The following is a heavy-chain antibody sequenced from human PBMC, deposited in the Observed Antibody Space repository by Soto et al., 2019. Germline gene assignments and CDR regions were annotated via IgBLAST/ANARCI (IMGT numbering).Heavy chain of an antibody. Sequence: GGSLRLSCAASGFTFSSYGMHWVRQAPGKGVEWVTVISYDGSNKYYADSVRGRFTISRDNSKNTLFLQMNSLRADDTAVYYCARDILSGGAYPDSWGQGTKVTVSS. CDR1: GFTFSSYG. CDR2: ISYDGSNK. J-gene: IGHJ5*01. D-gene: IGHD3-10*01. CDR3: ARDILSGGAYPDS. V-gene: IGHV3-30*03.